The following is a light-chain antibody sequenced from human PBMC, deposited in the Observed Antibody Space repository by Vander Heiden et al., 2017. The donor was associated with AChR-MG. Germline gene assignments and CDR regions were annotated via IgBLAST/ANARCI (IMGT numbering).Light chain of an antibody. V-gene: IGKV1-39*01. CDR1: QRSSTY. Sequence: DTQMTQPPSTLSASIGDRDSLTCRASQRSSTYLSWYQQKPEKAPKLLIYAASSLQSGVPSRFSGSGSGTYFTLTISSLQPEYFATYCCQQTFSTRTFGPGTKVDI. CDR2: AAS. J-gene: IGKJ3*01. CDR3: QQTFSTRT.